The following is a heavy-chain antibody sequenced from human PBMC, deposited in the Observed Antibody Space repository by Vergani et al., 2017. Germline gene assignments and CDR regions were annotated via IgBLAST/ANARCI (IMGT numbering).Heavy chain of an antibody. J-gene: IGHJ4*02. CDR2: IYYSGST. Sequence: QVQLQESGPGLVKPSETLSLTCTVSGGSISSYYWSWIRQPPGKGLEWIGYIYYSGSTNYNPSLKSRVTISVDTSKNQFSLKLSSVTAAYTAVYYCARGIVGATTDYFDYWGQGTLVTVSS. CDR3: ARGIVGATTDYFDY. D-gene: IGHD1-26*01. CDR1: GGSISSYY. V-gene: IGHV4-59*01.